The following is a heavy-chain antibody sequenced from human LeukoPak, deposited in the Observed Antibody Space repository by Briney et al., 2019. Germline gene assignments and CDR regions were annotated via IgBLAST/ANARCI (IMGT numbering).Heavy chain of an antibody. CDR2: IYYSGST. D-gene: IGHD3-10*01. CDR1: GGSISSYY. J-gene: IGHJ5*02. Sequence: SETLSLTCTVSGGSISSYYWSWIRQPPGKGLEWIGYIYYSGSTNYNPSLKSRVTISVDTSKNQFSLKLSSVTAADTAVYYCARVDGHYYGSGSVVHFDPWGQGTLVTVSS. CDR3: ARVDGHYYGSGSVVHFDP. V-gene: IGHV4-59*01.